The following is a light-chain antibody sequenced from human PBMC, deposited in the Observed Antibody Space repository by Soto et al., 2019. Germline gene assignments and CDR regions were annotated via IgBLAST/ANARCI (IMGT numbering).Light chain of an antibody. CDR1: QSLLHSNGYNY. J-gene: IGKJ2*01. V-gene: IGKV2-28*01. CDR2: LGS. Sequence: DIVMTQSPLSLPVTPGEPASISCRSSQSLLHSNGYNYLDWYLQKPGQSPQLLIYLGSNRASGVPDRFSGSGSRTDLTLKISRVEAEDVGVYYCMQALQPSPTFGQGNKLEIK. CDR3: MQALQPSPT.